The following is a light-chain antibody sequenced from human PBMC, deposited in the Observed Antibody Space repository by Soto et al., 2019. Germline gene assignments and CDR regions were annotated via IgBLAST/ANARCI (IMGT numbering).Light chain of an antibody. V-gene: IGKV1-5*01. CDR3: HQYNSYSRT. CDR1: QSISSW. J-gene: IGKJ1*01. Sequence: EIQMTQSPSTLSASVGYIVTITCRASQSISSWFAWYQQKPGKAPKLLIYDASSLESGVPSRFSGSGSGTEFTLTISSLQPDDFATYYCHQYNSYSRTFGQGTKVDIK. CDR2: DAS.